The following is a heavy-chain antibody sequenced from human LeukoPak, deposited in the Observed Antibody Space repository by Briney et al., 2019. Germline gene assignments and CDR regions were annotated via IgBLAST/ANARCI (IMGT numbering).Heavy chain of an antibody. CDR2: IWSDGSKT. CDR3: AASRADNSRSWPHDY. V-gene: IGHV3-33*01. Sequence: PGRSLRLSCAASGFTFSDYGMHWVRQAPGKGLEWVAVIWSDGSKTHYADSVKGQFTISRDNSKNTLYLQMNSLRAEDTAVYYCAASRADNSRSWPHDYWGQGTLVTVSS. CDR1: GFTFSDYG. J-gene: IGHJ4*02. D-gene: IGHD5-24*01.